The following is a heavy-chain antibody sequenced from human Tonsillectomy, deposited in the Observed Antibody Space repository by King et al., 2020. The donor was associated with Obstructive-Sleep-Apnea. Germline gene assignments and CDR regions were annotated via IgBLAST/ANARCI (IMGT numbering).Heavy chain of an antibody. Sequence: FQLVQSGPDVKKPGSSVKVSCKASVVTLSTYAFAWVRHAPGQGLEWMGGLMLIRTIPNYPKKYQGRLTISADKSTNTAYMELSSLTSEDTAVYYCARESGTTVYFFDLWGQGTLVTVSS. CDR2: LMLIRTIP. CDR3: ARESGTTVYFFDL. V-gene: IGHV1-69*04. CDR1: VVTLSTYA. J-gene: IGHJ4*02. D-gene: IGHD1-1*01.